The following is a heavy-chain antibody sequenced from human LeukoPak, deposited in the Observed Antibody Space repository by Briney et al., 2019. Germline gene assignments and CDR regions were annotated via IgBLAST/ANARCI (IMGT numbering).Heavy chain of an antibody. CDR3: TRTPLWCRSISCYYFDF. D-gene: IGHD3-3*02. Sequence: PGGSLRLSCAASGFTFGDYALSWVRQAPGRGLEWIGFIRSRPYGGTAEYAPSVRGRFTISKEDSETTAYLQMNSLKTEDTAVYYCTRTPLWCRSISCYYFDFWGQGTLVTVSS. CDR1: GFTFGDYA. V-gene: IGHV3-49*04. J-gene: IGHJ4*02. CDR2: IRSRPYGGTA.